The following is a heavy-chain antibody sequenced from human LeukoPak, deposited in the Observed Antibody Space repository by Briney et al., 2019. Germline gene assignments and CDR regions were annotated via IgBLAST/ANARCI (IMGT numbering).Heavy chain of an antibody. J-gene: IGHJ4*02. Sequence: GGSLRLSCAASGFTFSNYWMNWVRQAPGKGLEWVVYIKQGGSETYYVDSVKGRFTVSRDNAKNSLYLQMNSLRDEDTAVYYCARGSVATINVGFDYWGQGTLVTVSS. CDR2: IKQGGSET. V-gene: IGHV3-7*01. CDR1: GFTFSNYW. D-gene: IGHD5-12*01. CDR3: ARGSVATINVGFDY.